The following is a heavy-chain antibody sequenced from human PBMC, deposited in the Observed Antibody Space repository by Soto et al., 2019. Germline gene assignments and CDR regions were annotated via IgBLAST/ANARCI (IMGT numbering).Heavy chain of an antibody. V-gene: IGHV2-26*01. J-gene: IGHJ2*01. CDR1: GFSLRNTRMG. CDR3: ARSLYVDYVHWYFDL. D-gene: IGHD4-17*01. Sequence: QVTLKESGPVLVKPTETLTLTCTVSGFSLRNTRMGVSWIRQSPGKALEWLAHIFSNDAKSYSPSLKSRLAISRDTSKSQVVLTMTNVAPVDTATCYCARSLYVDYVHWYFDLWGRGTLVTVSS. CDR2: IFSNDAK.